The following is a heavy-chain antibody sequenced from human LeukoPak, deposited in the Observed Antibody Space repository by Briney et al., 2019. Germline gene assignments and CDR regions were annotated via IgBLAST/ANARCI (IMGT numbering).Heavy chain of an antibody. J-gene: IGHJ3*02. CDR3: ARDYDSSGYTGAFDI. Sequence: GGSLRLSCAASGLTFSSYSMNWVRQAPGKGLEWVSSISSSSSYIYYADSVKGRFTISRDNAKNSLYLQMNSLRAEDTAAYYCARDYDSSGYTGAFDIWGQGTMVTVSS. V-gene: IGHV3-21*01. CDR2: ISSSSSYI. D-gene: IGHD3-22*01. CDR1: GLTFSSYS.